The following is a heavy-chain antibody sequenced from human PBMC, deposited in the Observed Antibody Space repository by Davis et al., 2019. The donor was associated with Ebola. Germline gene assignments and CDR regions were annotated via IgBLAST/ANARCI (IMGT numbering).Heavy chain of an antibody. J-gene: IGHJ6*02. V-gene: IGHV4-34*01. D-gene: IGHD3-9*01. CDR2: INHSGST. CDR3: ARDDYDILTGYYKRMGYYYGMDV. CDR1: GGSFSGYY. Sequence: PSETLSLTCAVYGGSFSGYYWSWIRQPPGKGLEWIGEINHSGSTNYNPSLKSRVTISVDTSKNQFSLKLSSVTAEDTAVYYCARDDYDILTGYYKRMGYYYGMDVWGQGTTVTVSS.